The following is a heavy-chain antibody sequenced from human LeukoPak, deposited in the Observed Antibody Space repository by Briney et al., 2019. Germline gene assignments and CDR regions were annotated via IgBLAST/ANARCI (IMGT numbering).Heavy chain of an antibody. CDR1: GFTFSSYA. D-gene: IGHD3-16*01. V-gene: IGHV3-30-3*01. J-gene: IGHJ4*02. CDR3: ARTPGEAAADY. CDR2: ISYDGSNK. Sequence: GGSLRLSCAASGFTFSSYAMHWVRQAPGKGLEWVAVISYDGSNKYYADSVKGRFTISRDNSKNTLYLQMNSLRAEDTAVYYCARTPGEAAADYWGQGTLVTVSS.